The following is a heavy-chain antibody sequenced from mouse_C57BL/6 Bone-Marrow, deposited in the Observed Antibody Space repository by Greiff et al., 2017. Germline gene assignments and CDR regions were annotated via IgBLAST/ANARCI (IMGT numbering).Heavy chain of an antibody. Sequence: VQLKESGGGLVQPGGSLSLSCAASGFTFTDYYMSWVRQPPGKALEWLGFIRNKANGYTTEYSASVKGRFTISSDNSQSILYLQMNALRAEDSATYYCARYKGDRGYAMDYWGQGTSVTVSS. CDR1: GFTFTDYY. V-gene: IGHV7-3*01. CDR3: ARYKGDRGYAMDY. D-gene: IGHD2-14*01. CDR2: IRNKANGYTT. J-gene: IGHJ4*01.